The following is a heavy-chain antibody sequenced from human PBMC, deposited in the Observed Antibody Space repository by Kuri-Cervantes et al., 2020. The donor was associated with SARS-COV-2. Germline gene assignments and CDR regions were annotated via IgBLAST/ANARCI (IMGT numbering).Heavy chain of an antibody. CDR3: AREGAISGAFDI. Sequence: GESLKISCAASGFTFSSYWMHWVRQAPGKGLVWVSRINSDGSSTSYADSVKGRFTISRDNSKNTLYLQMNSLRAKDTAVYYCAREGAISGAFDIWGQGTMVTVSS. V-gene: IGHV3-74*01. CDR1: GFTFSSYW. D-gene: IGHD2-2*01. CDR2: INSDGSST. J-gene: IGHJ3*02.